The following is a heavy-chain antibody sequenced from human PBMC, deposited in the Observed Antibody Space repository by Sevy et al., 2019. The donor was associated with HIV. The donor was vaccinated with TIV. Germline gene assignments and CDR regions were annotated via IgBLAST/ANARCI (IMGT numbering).Heavy chain of an antibody. CDR2: ISSSGSTI. CDR1: GFTFSDYY. V-gene: IGHV3-11*01. J-gene: IGHJ5*02. Sequence: GGSLRLSCAASGFTFSDYYMSWIRQAPGKGLEWVSYISSSGSTIYYADSVKGRFTISRDNTKNSLYLQMNSLRAEDTAVYYCARAGGIAARPRGWFDPWGQGTLVTVSS. CDR3: ARAGGIAARPRGWFDP. D-gene: IGHD6-6*01.